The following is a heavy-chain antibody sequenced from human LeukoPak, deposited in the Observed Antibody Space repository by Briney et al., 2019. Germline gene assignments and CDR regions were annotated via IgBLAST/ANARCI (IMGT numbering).Heavy chain of an antibody. Sequence: GGSLRLSCAASGFTFSSYSMNWVRQAPGKGLEWVSSISSSSSYIYYADSVKGRFTISRDNTKNSLYLQMNSLRDEDTAVYYCARDQDGGNSPAEYFLHWGQGTLVTVYS. J-gene: IGHJ1*01. D-gene: IGHD4-23*01. CDR3: ARDQDGGNSPAEYFLH. V-gene: IGHV3-21*01. CDR1: GFTFSSYS. CDR2: ISSSSSYI.